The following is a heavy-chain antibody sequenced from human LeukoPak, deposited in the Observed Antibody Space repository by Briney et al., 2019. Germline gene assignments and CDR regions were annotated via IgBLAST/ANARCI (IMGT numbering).Heavy chain of an antibody. CDR1: GGTFSSYA. Sequence: GASVKVSCKASGGTFSSYAISWVRQAPGQGLEWMGGIIPIFGTANYAQKFQGRVTITADESTSTAYMELSSLRSEDTAVYYCARDCSGGSCYSRGGINLPYGMDVWGQGTRSPSP. CDR2: IIPIFGTA. J-gene: IGHJ6*02. CDR3: ARDCSGGSCYSRGGINLPYGMDV. V-gene: IGHV1-69*13. D-gene: IGHD2-15*01.